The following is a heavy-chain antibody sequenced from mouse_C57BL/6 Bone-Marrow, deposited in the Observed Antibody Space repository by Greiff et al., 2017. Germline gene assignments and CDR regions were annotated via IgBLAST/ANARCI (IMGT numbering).Heavy chain of an antibody. V-gene: IGHV1-9*01. CDR1: GYTFTGYW. CDR2: ILSGSGST. Sequence: QVQLKVSGAELMKPGASVTLSCTAPGYTFTGYWLEWVKQRPGHGLEWLGEILSGSGSTHYNEKFKGMATFTADTSSYTAYMQLSSLTTEDSAIYYCARWGYAMDYWGQGTSVTVSS. J-gene: IGHJ4*01. CDR3: ARWGYAMDY.